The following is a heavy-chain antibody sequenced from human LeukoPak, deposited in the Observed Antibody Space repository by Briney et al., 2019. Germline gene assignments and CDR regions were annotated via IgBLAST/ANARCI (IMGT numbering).Heavy chain of an antibody. CDR3: ARDPSGSLYYFDY. J-gene: IGHJ4*02. CDR2: IIPIFGTA. V-gene: IGHV1-69*05. CDR1: GGTFSSYA. D-gene: IGHD1-26*01. Sequence: ASVKVSCKASGGTFSSYAISWVRQAPGQGLEWMGGIIPIFGTANYAQKFQGRVTITTDESTSTAYMELSSLRSEDTAGYYCARDPSGSLYYFDYWGQGTLVTVSS.